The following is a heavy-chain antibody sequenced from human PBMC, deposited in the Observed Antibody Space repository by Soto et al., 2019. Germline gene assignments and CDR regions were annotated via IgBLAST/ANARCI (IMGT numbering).Heavy chain of an antibody. D-gene: IGHD6-19*01. CDR2: IIPIFGTA. Sequence: VKVSCTASGDSLISYAIIWVRHAPGQGLEWMGGIIPIFGTANYAQKFQGRVTITADKSTSTAYTELSSLRSEDTAVYYCARDIWLVGGYYYGMDVWGQGTTVTVSS. J-gene: IGHJ6*02. CDR3: ARDIWLVGGYYYGMDV. V-gene: IGHV1-69*06. CDR1: GDSLISYA.